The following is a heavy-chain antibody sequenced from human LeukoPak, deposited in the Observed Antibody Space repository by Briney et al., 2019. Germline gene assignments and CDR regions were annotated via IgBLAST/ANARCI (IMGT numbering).Heavy chain of an antibody. V-gene: IGHV3-30-3*01. D-gene: IGHD3-9*01. CDR2: ISYDGSNK. CDR1: GFTFSSYA. J-gene: IGHJ4*02. Sequence: GRSLRLSCAASGFTFSSYAMHWVRQAPGEGLEWVAVISYDGSNKYYADSVKGRFTISRDNSKNTLYPQMNSLRAEDTAVYYCARGPFDWPMDGTLDYWGQGTLVTVSS. CDR3: ARGPFDWPMDGTLDY.